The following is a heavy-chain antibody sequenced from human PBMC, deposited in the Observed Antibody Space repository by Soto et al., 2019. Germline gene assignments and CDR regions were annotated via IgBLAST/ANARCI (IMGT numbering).Heavy chain of an antibody. CDR3: ARGLLSGGGAL. V-gene: IGHV1-8*01. J-gene: IGHJ4*02. D-gene: IGHD3-16*01. CDR1: GYTFTSYD. Sequence: QVQLVQTGAEVKKPGASVKVSCKASGYTFTSYDINWVRQASGQGLAWMGWMSPKSGFTVYTRKCQGRVTMTSNTSISTAYMELSSLRSDDTAVYYCARGLLSGGGALWAQGTLVTVSS. CDR2: MSPKSGFT.